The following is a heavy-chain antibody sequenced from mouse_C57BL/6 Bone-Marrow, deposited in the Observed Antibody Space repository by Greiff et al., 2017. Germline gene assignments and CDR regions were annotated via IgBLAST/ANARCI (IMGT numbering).Heavy chain of an antibody. V-gene: IGHV7-3*01. D-gene: IGHD4-1*01. CDR1: GFTFTDYY. J-gene: IGHJ2*01. Sequence: EVKLVESGGGLVQPGGSLSLSCAASGFTFTDYYMSWVRQPPGKALEWLGFIRNKANGYTTEYSASVKGRFTISRDNSQSILYLPMNALRAEDSATYYCARWNWDFDYWGQGTTLTVSS. CDR2: IRNKANGYTT. CDR3: ARWNWDFDY.